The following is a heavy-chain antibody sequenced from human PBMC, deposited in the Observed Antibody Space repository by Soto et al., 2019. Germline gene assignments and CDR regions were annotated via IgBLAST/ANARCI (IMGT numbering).Heavy chain of an antibody. J-gene: IGHJ6*02. CDR3: ARGGSNYTPFYYYSGMDV. D-gene: IGHD4-4*01. Sequence: GESLKISCKGSGYSFTSYWISWVRQMPGKGLEWMGRIDPSDSYTNYSPSFQGHVTISADKSISTAYLQWSSLKASDTAMYYCARGGSNYTPFYYYSGMDVWGQGTTVTVSS. V-gene: IGHV5-10-1*01. CDR2: IDPSDSYT. CDR1: GYSFTSYW.